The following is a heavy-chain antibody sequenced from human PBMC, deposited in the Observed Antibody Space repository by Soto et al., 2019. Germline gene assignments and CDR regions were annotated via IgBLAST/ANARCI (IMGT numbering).Heavy chain of an antibody. CDR3: AKDHLGGAMAVPFFDS. CDR2: ITWNSGNI. D-gene: IGHD3-16*01. CDR1: GFNFDDYA. J-gene: IGHJ4*01. V-gene: IGHV3-9*01. Sequence: SLRLSCAASGFNFDDYAMHWVWQAPGKGLEWVAGITWNSGNIAYADSVKGRFTISRDNAKNSLYLQMNSLRPEDTAFYFCAKDHLGGAMAVPFFDSRGHGALVTVSS.